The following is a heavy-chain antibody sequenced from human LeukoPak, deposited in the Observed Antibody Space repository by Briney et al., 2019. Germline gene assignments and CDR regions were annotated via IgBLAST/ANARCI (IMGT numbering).Heavy chain of an antibody. Sequence: PGGSLRLSCAASGFTFSDYWMHWVRQAPGKGLVWVSYIKTDGSSTSYADSVKGRFTISRDNAKNTLYLQMNGLRAEDTAVYYCARTGDFDYWGQGILVTVSS. CDR3: ARTGDFDY. V-gene: IGHV3-74*01. D-gene: IGHD7-27*01. CDR1: GFTFSDYW. J-gene: IGHJ4*02. CDR2: IKTDGSST.